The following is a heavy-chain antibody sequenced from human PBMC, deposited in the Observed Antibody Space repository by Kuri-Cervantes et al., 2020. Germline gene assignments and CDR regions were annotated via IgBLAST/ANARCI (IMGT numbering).Heavy chain of an antibody. CDR2: IWYDGSNK. CDR3: AREPVSYYYYYGMDV. CDR1: GFTFSNAW. Sequence: GESLKISCAASGFTFSNAWMSWVRQAPGKGLEWVAVIWYDGSNKYYADSVKGRFTIPRDNSKNTLYLQMNSLRAEDTAVYYCAREPVSYYYYYGMDVWGQGTTVTVSS. J-gene: IGHJ6*02. V-gene: IGHV3-33*08.